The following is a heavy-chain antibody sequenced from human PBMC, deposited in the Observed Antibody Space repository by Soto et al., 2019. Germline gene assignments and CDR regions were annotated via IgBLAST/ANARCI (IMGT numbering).Heavy chain of an antibody. D-gene: IGHD3-10*01. Sequence: QVQLQESGPGLVKPSETLSLTCTVSGGSISSYYWSWLRQPPGKGLEWIGYIYYSGSTNYNPSLMSRVTIAVDTPKNQFSLKLSSVTAADTAVYYCARYGSGSSVWFDPWGQGTLVTVSS. CDR1: GGSISSYY. J-gene: IGHJ5*02. CDR3: ARYGSGSSVWFDP. V-gene: IGHV4-59*01. CDR2: IYYSGST.